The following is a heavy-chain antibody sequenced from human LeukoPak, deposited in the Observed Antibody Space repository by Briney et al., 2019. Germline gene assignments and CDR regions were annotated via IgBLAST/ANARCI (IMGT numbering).Heavy chain of an antibody. CDR1: GISITTFY. CDR2: IHHSDLT. J-gene: IGHJ4*02. D-gene: IGHD2/OR15-2a*01. CDR3: ARYDLSILDD. V-gene: IGHV4-59*01. Sequence: SETLSLTCTVSGISITTFYWAWIRQPPGKGLEWIGYIHHSDLTDYIPSLKNRVTISVDTSKNQFSLRLHSVTSADTAVYFCARYDLSILDDWGPGTLVTVSS.